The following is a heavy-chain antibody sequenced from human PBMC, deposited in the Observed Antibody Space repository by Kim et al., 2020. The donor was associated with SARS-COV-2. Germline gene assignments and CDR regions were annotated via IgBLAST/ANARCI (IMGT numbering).Heavy chain of an antibody. CDR1: GYTFTSYG. J-gene: IGHJ4*02. D-gene: IGHD3-22*01. CDR3: ARRYDSSGYFLGGFGFDY. V-gene: IGHV1-18*01. CDR2: ISAYNGNT. Sequence: ASVKVSCKASGYTFTSYGISWVRQAPGQGLEWMGWISAYNGNTNYAQKLQGRVTMTTDTSTSTAYMELRSLRSDDTAVYYCARRYDSSGYFLGGFGFDYWGQGTLVTVSS.